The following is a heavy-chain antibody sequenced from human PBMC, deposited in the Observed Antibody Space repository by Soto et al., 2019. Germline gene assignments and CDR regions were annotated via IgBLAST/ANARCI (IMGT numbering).Heavy chain of an antibody. J-gene: IGHJ4*02. V-gene: IGHV3-23*01. CDR2: ISVSGGST. D-gene: IGHD5-18*01. CDR1: GFTFSSYA. CDR3: PKEGGSTAMVAYDY. Sequence: GGSLRLSCAASGFTFSSYAMSWVRQAPGKGLEWVSAISVSGGSTYYADSVKGRFTISRDNSKNTLYLQMNSLRAEDTAVYYCPKEGGSTAMVAYDYWGRGTLVTVSS.